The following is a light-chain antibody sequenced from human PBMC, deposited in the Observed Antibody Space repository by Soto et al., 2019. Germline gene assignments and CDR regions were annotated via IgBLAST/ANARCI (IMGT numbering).Light chain of an antibody. Sequence: AIQLTQSPSSLSASVGDRVTITCRASQGISSAVVWYQQKPGEAPKLLIYDASTLESGVPSRFSGSGTGTDFTLTSSSLQPEDFATYYCQQFNSYPIFTFGPGTKVDIK. CDR3: QQFNSYPIFT. V-gene: IGKV1-13*02. J-gene: IGKJ3*01. CDR2: DAS. CDR1: QGISSA.